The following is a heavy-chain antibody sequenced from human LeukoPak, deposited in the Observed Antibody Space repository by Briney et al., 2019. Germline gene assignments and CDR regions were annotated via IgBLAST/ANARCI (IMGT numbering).Heavy chain of an antibody. V-gene: IGHV3-21*01. CDR2: ISSSSSYI. Sequence: GGSLRLSCAASGFTFSSYSMNWVRQAPGKGLEWVSSISSSSSYIYYADSVKGRFTISRDNAKNSLYLQMNSLRAEDTAVYYCARDYLSVVDCSGDCTTDAFDIRGQGTMVTVSS. CDR3: ARDYLSVVDCSGDCTTDAFDI. J-gene: IGHJ3*02. D-gene: IGHD2-21*02. CDR1: GFTFSSYS.